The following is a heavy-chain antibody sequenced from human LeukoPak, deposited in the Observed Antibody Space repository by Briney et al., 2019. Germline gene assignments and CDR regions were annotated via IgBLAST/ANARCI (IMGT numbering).Heavy chain of an antibody. J-gene: IGHJ4*02. D-gene: IGHD4-17*01. V-gene: IGHV3-30-3*01. CDR3: ARVAEDYGDYFDY. CDR2: ISYDGSNK. CDR1: GFTFSSYA. Sequence: GGSLRLSCAVSGFTFSSYAMHWVRQAPGKGLEWVAVISYDGSNKYYADSVKGRFTISRDNSKNTLYLQMNSLRAEDTAVYYCARVAEDYGDYFDYWGQGTLVTVSS.